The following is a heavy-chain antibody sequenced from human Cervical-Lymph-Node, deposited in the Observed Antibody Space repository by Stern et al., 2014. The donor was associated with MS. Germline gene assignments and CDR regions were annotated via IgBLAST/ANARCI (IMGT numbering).Heavy chain of an antibody. J-gene: IGHJ5*02. D-gene: IGHD3-10*01. CDR3: ARERSIHYPAFAP. V-gene: IGHV1-69*01. CDR2: IVPMFAKA. CDR1: GGSFKSSA. Sequence: LQLVESGAEVKKPGSSVRVSCKASGGSFKSSAFNCLRQAPGQGLEWMGDIVPMFAKANYAQKFQGRVTVTADEATNTVYMELSFLTSEDTAVYYCARERSIHYPAFAPWGQGTLVTVSS.